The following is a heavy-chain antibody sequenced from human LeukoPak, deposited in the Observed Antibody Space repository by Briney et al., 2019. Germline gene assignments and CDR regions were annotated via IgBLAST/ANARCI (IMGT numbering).Heavy chain of an antibody. J-gene: IGHJ5*02. CDR1: GGSISRGGYS. V-gene: IGHV4-30-2*01. CDR3: AGGEYFGP. Sequence: PSETLSLTCAVSGGSISRGGYSWGWIRQPPGKGLEWIGYIYHSGSTYYNPSLKSRVTISVDGSKNQFSLKLTSVTAADTAVYYCAGGEYFGPWGQGALVTVSS. CDR2: IYHSGST. D-gene: IGHD2/OR15-2a*01.